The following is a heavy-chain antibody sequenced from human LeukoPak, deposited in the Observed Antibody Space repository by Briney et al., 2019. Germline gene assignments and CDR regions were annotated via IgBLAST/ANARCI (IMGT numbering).Heavy chain of an antibody. CDR2: IHYDGTT. J-gene: IGHJ4*02. Sequence: SETLSLTCTVSGGSISRSSYNWGWIRQPPGKELQWIGSIHYDGTTYHNPLLKSRVTISVNTSTNQFSLKLTSVTATNTAVYYCATSGPWAPFNYWGQGTLVTVSA. CDR1: GGSISRSSYN. V-gene: IGHV4-39*01. CDR3: ATSGPWAPFNY. D-gene: IGHD2-15*01.